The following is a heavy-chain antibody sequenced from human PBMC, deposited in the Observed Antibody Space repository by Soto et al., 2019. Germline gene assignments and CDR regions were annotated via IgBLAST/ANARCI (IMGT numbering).Heavy chain of an antibody. V-gene: IGHV1-69*12. CDR2: IIPIFGPA. D-gene: IGHD2-2*01. CDR3: ASALVPAADGELWYGEHFDY. J-gene: IGHJ4*02. CDR1: GGTFSSYA. Sequence: QVQLVQSGAEVKKPGSSVKVSCKASGGTFSSYAISWVRQAPGQGLEWMGGIIPIFGPANYAQKFQGRVTITADESTSTAYMELSSLRSEDTAVYYCASALVPAADGELWYGEHFDYWGQGTLVTVSS.